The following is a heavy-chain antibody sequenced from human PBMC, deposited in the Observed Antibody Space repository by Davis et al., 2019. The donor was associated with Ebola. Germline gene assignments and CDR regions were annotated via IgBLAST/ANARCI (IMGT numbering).Heavy chain of an antibody. Sequence: PGGSLRLSCVASGFTFSSYGMSWVRQAPGKGLEWVAIISGSGGSTHYVDSVKGRFTISRDNSKNSLYLQRNSLRAEDTAVYYCARAPDKAYQALYRCFDYWGQGTLVTVSS. CDR2: ISGSGGST. CDR1: GFTFSSYG. CDR3: ARAPDKAYQALYRCFDY. V-gene: IGHV3-23*01. D-gene: IGHD2-2*02. J-gene: IGHJ4*02.